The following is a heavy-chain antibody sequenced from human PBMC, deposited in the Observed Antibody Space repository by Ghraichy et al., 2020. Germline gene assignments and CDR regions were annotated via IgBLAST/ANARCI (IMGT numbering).Heavy chain of an antibody. J-gene: IGHJ2*01. D-gene: IGHD3-3*02. CDR2: IYHSGSA. CDR1: GDSISSSNW. CDR3: AGSFAVIRYFAL. V-gene: IGHV4-4*02. Sequence: SETLSLTCAVSGDSISSSNWWSWVRQPPRKGLEWIGEIYHSGSANYNPSLESRVTISVDKSKNQFSLKLNSVTAADTAVYFCAGSFAVIRYFALWGRHPGHCLL.